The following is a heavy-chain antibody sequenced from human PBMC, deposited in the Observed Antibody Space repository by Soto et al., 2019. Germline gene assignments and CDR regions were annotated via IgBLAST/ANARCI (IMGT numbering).Heavy chain of an antibody. CDR2: INPNSGVT. V-gene: IGHV1-2*02. Sequence: QVQLVQSGAEVKKPGASVKVSCKASGYTFTGYYMHWVRRAPGQGLEWMGWINPNSGVTNYAQKFQGRVTMTRDTSISTAVMELSRLRSDDTAVYYCATQRWSSSGRPDTPFDYWGQGTLVTVSS. J-gene: IGHJ4*02. CDR1: GYTFTGYY. CDR3: ATQRWSSSGRPDTPFDY. D-gene: IGHD6-6*01.